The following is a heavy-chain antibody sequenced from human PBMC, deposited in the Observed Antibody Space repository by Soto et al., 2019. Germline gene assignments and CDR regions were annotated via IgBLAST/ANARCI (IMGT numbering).Heavy chain of an antibody. CDR3: SRDIERWSFDC. CDR2: SRNKANGYTT. J-gene: IGHJ4*02. D-gene: IGHD2-15*01. Sequence: EVQLVESGGGLVQPGGSLRLSCAASGFTLSDYRMDWVRQAPGKGLEWVARSRNKANGYTTEYAASVRGRFTISRDDSKNSLYQQMDSLKTEDTAVYYCSRDIERWSFDCWGQGTLVTVSS. CDR1: GFTLSDYR. V-gene: IGHV3-72*01.